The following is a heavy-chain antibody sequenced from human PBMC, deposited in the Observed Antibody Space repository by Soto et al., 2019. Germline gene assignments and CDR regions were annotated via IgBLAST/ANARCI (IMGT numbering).Heavy chain of an antibody. D-gene: IGHD3-22*01. CDR2: IGLGSSTK. V-gene: IGHV3-11*04. J-gene: IGHJ3*01. CDR1: GFTFSDYY. CDR3: ARDQLYYNDISGRPLNAFDV. Sequence: GESLKISCAASGFTFSDYYMSWVRQAPGKGLEWVSYIGLGSSTKYYADSVEGRFTISRDNAKNSLYLQMNSLRAEDTAVYYCARDQLYYNDISGRPLNAFDVWGQGTMVTVSS.